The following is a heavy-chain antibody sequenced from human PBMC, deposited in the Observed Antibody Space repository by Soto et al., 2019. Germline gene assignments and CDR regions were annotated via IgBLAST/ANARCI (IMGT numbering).Heavy chain of an antibody. J-gene: IGHJ5*02. CDR3: ARLINLGWFDP. CDR1: GYTFTSYH. CDR2: INPSGGST. D-gene: IGHD3-10*01. Sequence: ASVKGSCKASGYTFTSYHMHWVRQAPGQGLEWMGIINPSGGSTSYAQKFQGRVTMTRDTSTSTVYMELSSLRSEDTAVYYCARLINLGWFDPWGQGTLVTVSS. V-gene: IGHV1-46*01.